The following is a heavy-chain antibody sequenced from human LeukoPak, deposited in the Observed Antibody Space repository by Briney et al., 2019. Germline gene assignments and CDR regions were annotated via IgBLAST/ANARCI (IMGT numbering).Heavy chain of an antibody. Sequence: PSETLSLTCTVSGGSISSYYWSWIRQPPGKGLEWIGYIYYSGSTNYNPSLKSRVTISVDTSKNQFSLKLSSVTAADTAVYYCARHYDSSGSYGYAAFDIWGQGTMVTVSS. CDR2: IYYSGST. J-gene: IGHJ3*02. D-gene: IGHD3-22*01. V-gene: IGHV4-59*08. CDR3: ARHYDSSGSYGYAAFDI. CDR1: GGSISSYY.